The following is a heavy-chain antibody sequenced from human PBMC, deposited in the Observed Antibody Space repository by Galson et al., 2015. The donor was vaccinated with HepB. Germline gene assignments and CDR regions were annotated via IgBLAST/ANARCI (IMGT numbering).Heavy chain of an antibody. CDR1: EFTFSTYT. J-gene: IGHJ4*02. CDR2: ISSSSNYI. CDR3: ARVGYSYHSGGYDPFDC. D-gene: IGHD3-22*01. Sequence: SLRLSCAASEFTFSTYTMIWVRQAPGKGLEWVSSISSSSNYIYYADSVKGRFTISRDNAKNSLYLRMDSLRAEDTAVYFCARVGYSYHSGGYDPFDCWGQGTLVTVSS. V-gene: IGHV3-21*01.